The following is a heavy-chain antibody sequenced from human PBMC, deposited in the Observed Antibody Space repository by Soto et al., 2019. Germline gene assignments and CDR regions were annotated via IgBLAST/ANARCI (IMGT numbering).Heavy chain of an antibody. J-gene: IGHJ4*02. D-gene: IGHD6-13*01. Sequence: EVQLVESGGGWVQPGRSLRLSCAGSGFTFDDYAMHWVREAPGKGLEWVSGISWNSGSIGYADSVKGRFTISRDNAKNSLYLQMNSLRAEDTALYYCARASGGYRSSGTDYWGQGTLVTVSP. V-gene: IGHV3-9*01. CDR2: ISWNSGSI. CDR3: ARASGGYRSSGTDY. CDR1: GFTFDDYA.